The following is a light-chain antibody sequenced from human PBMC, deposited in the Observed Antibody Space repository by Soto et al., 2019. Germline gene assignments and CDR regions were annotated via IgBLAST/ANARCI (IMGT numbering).Light chain of an antibody. CDR1: QSISNYY. CDR3: QQYGRSLPT. CDR2: GAS. V-gene: IGKV3-20*01. J-gene: IGKJ2*01. Sequence: ENVVTQSPDILSLSPGERVTLSCRASQSISNYYLAWYQQKPGQAPRVLIYGASSRATGIPDRFSGSGSGTDFTLTISRLQPEDFALYYCQQYGRSLPTFGRGTKLEIK.